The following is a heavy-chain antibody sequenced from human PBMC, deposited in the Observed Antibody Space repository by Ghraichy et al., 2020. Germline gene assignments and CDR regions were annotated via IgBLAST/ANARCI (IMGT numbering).Heavy chain of an antibody. V-gene: IGHV3-23*01. J-gene: IGHJ3*02. CDR3: AKPVSVVVAATLAAFDI. D-gene: IGHD2-15*01. CDR1: GFTFSSYA. Sequence: LSLTCAASGFTFSSYAMSWVRQAPGKGLEWVSAISGSGGSTYYADSVKGRFTISRDNSKNTLYLQMNSLRAEDTAVYYCAKPVSVVVAATLAAFDIWGQGTMVTVSS. CDR2: ISGSGGST.